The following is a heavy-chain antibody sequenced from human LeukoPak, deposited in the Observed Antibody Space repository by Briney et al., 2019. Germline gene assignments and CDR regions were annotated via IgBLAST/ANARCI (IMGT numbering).Heavy chain of an antibody. J-gene: IGHJ4*02. V-gene: IGHV3-11*01. Sequence: PGGSLRLSCAASGFTFSDYYMSWIRQAPGKGLEWVSYISSSGSTIYYADSVKGRFTISRDNAKNSLYLQMNSQRAEDTAVYYCAKDMRSSWYTYFFDYWGQGTLVTVSS. CDR1: GFTFSDYY. CDR3: AKDMRSSWYTYFFDY. CDR2: ISSSGSTI. D-gene: IGHD6-13*01.